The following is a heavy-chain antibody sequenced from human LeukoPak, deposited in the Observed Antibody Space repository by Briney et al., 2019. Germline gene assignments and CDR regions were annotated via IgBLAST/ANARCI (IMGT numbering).Heavy chain of an antibody. V-gene: IGHV4-34*01. CDR2: INHSGSS. CDR1: GGSFSGYY. CDR3: ARGGSITIFGVVIHNWFDP. Sequence: SETLSLTCAVYGGSFSGYYWSWIRQPPGKGLEWIGEINHSGSSNYNPSLKGRVTISVDTSKNQFSLKLSSVTAADTAVYYCARGGSITIFGVVIHNWFDPWGQGTLVTVSS. D-gene: IGHD3-3*01. J-gene: IGHJ5*02.